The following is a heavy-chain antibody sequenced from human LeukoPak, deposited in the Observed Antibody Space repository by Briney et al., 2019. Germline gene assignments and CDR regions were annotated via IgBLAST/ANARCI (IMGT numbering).Heavy chain of an antibody. Sequence: GALRLSCAASGFTFSTYAMTWVRQAPGKGLEWASAISGSGGSTYYADSVKGRFTISRDNSKNTLYLQLNSLRAEDTAVYYCAKSTFPLAATPPHYWGQGTLVTVLS. CDR1: GFTFSTYA. CDR2: ISGSGGST. V-gene: IGHV3-23*01. J-gene: IGHJ4*02. CDR3: AKSTFPLAATPPHY. D-gene: IGHD6-13*01.